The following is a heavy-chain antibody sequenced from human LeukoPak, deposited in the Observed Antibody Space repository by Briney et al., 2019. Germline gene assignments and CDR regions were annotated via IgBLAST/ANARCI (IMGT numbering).Heavy chain of an antibody. CDR1: GGSISSSSYY. J-gene: IGHJ5*02. Sequence: SETLSLTCTVSGGSISSSSYYWGWIRQPPGKGLEWIGSIYYSGSTYYNPSLKSRVTISVDTSKNQFSLKLSSVTAADTAVYYCARGEVGLPYNWFDPWGQGTLVTVSS. CDR2: IYYSGST. CDR3: ARGEVGLPYNWFDP. V-gene: IGHV4-39*07.